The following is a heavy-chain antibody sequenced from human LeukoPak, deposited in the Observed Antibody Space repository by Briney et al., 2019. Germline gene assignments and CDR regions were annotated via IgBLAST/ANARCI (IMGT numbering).Heavy chain of an antibody. D-gene: IGHD3-10*01. CDR2: ISAYNGNT. Sequence: ASVKVSCKASGYTFTSYGISWVRQAPGQGLEWMGWISAYNGNTNYAQKLQGRVTMTTDASTSTAYMELRSLRSGDTAVYYCATSSVRGVRRVLDPYYYHGMDVWGQGTTVTVSS. V-gene: IGHV1-18*01. J-gene: IGHJ6*02. CDR1: GYTFTSYG. CDR3: ATSSVRGVRRVLDPYYYHGMDV.